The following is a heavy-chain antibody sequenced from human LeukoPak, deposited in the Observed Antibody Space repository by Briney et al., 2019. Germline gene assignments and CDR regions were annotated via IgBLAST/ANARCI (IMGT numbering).Heavy chain of an antibody. CDR3: ARDPCSGGSCYSGS. J-gene: IGHJ5*02. V-gene: IGHV4-31*03. D-gene: IGHD2-15*01. CDR2: IYYSGST. Sequence: SETLSLTCTVSGCSISSGGYYWSWIRQHPGKGLEWIGYIYYSGSTYYNPSLKSRVTISVDTSKNQFSLKLSSVTAADTAVYYCARDPCSGGSCYSGSWGQGTLVTVSS. CDR1: GCSISSGGYY.